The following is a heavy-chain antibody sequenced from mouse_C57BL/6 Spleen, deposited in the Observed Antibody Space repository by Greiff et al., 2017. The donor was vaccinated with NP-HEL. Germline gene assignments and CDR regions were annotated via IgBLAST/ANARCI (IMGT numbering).Heavy chain of an antibody. D-gene: IGHD4-1*02. J-gene: IGHJ4*01. V-gene: IGHV7-3*01. CDR3: ARYQLGRGGYYAMDY. CDR2: IRNKANGYTT. Sequence: EVKLVESGGGLVQPGGSLSLSCAASGFTFTDYYMSWVRQPPGKALEWLGFIRNKANGYTTEYSASVKGRFTISRDNSQSILYLQMNALRAEDSATYYCARYQLGRGGYYAMDYWGQGTSVTVSS. CDR1: GFTFTDYY.